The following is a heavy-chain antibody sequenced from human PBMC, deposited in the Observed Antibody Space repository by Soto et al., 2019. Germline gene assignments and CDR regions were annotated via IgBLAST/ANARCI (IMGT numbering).Heavy chain of an antibody. CDR1: GGSFSGYY. CDR3: ARVRGVGYSSSSTLGYFQH. D-gene: IGHD6-6*01. J-gene: IGHJ1*01. Sequence: PSETLSLTCAVYGGSFSGYYLSWIRQPPGKGLEWIGEINHSGSTNYNPSLKSRVTISVDTSKNQFSLKLSSVTAADTAVYYCARVRGVGYSSSSTLGYFQHWGQGTLVTVYS. CDR2: INHSGST. V-gene: IGHV4-34*01.